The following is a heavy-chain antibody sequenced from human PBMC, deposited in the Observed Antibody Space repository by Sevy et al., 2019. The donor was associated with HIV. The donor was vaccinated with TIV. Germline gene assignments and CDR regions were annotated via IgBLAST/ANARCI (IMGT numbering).Heavy chain of an antibody. V-gene: IGHV3-23*01. D-gene: IGHD3-22*01. Sequence: GGSLRLSCAASGFTFSSYAMSWVRQAPGKGLEWVSAISGSGGSTYYADYVKGRFTISRDNSKNTLYLQMNSLRAEDTAVYYCAKASRRITMIVVAGSYGLEGDSDAFDIWGQGTMVTVSS. CDR2: ISGSGGST. J-gene: IGHJ3*02. CDR3: AKASRRITMIVVAGSYGLEGDSDAFDI. CDR1: GFTFSSYA.